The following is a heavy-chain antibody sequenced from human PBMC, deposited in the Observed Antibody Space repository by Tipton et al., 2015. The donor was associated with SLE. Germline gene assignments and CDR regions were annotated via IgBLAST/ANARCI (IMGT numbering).Heavy chain of an antibody. CDR1: GFTFSSYD. CDR2: IGTAGDT. CDR3: ARALRQWLVRGFDY. J-gene: IGHJ4*02. Sequence: SLRLSCAASGFTFSSYDMHWVRQATGKGLEWVSAIGTAGDTYYPGSVKGRFTLSRDNAKNSLYLQMNSLRAEDTAVYYCARALRQWLVRGFDYWGQGTLGTVSS. V-gene: IGHV3-13*04. D-gene: IGHD6-19*01.